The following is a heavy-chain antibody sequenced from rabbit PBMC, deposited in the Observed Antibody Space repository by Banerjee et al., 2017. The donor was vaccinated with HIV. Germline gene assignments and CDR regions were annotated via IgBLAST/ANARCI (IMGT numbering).Heavy chain of an antibody. CDR2: ITYGGSA. CDR3: ARARSAGYGYATDFRLDL. V-gene: IGHV1S21*01. CDR1: GFDFSSYY. Sequence: EQLKESGGGLVQPGGSLKLSCKASGFDFSSYYMSWVRQAPGKGLEWIGYITYGGSALYASWAKGRFTISRTSTTVDLKMTSLTAADTATYFCARARSAGYGYATDFRLDLWGQGTLVTVS. D-gene: IGHD6-1*01. J-gene: IGHJ3*01.